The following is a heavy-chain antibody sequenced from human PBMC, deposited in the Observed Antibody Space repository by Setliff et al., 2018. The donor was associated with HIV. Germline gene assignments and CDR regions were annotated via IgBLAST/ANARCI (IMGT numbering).Heavy chain of an antibody. J-gene: IGHJ3*02. CDR1: GFSLTTTGMR. Sequence: SGPTLVNPTQTLTLTCAFSGFSLTTTGMRMNWIRQPPGKALEWLARIDWDDDKFYSTSLKTRLTISKDTSKNLVVLTMTNVDPVDTATYYCARLSVDGFNAFDIWCQGTMVTVSS. V-gene: IGHV2-70*04. D-gene: IGHD6-19*01. CDR3: ARLSVDGFNAFDI. CDR2: IDWDDDK.